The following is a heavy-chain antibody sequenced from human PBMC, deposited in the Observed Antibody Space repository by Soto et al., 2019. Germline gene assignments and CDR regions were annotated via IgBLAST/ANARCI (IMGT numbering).Heavy chain of an antibody. CDR3: ATPARDFYGPFYQHSGLDV. CDR2: IIPNFGAP. Sequence: QVQLVQSGPEVKKTGSSMKVSCKASGGPFRGYGVNWVRQAPGQGLEWIGGIIPNFGAPNYARKFQGRVSITADEVTSTVYMELKGLRSDDTAVYYCATPARDFYGPFYQHSGLDVWGQGTRLTVSS. D-gene: IGHD3-16*01. CDR1: GGPFRGYG. V-gene: IGHV1-69*01. J-gene: IGHJ6*02.